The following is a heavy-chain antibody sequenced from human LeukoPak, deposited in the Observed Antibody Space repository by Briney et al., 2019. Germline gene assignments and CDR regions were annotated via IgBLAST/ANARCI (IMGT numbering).Heavy chain of an antibody. Sequence: PGGSLRLSCAASGFTVSSNYMSWVRQGPGKGLECVSVISNDGDTYYADSVKGRFTISRDTSKNTVSLQMNSLRAKDTAVYYCAGDKTTGGWYEFDYWGQGTLVTVSS. CDR1: GFTVSSNY. J-gene: IGHJ4*02. CDR3: AGDKTTGGWYEFDY. D-gene: IGHD6-19*01. CDR2: ISNDGDT. V-gene: IGHV3-53*05.